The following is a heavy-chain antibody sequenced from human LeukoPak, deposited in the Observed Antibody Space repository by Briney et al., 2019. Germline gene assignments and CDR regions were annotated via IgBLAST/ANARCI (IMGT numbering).Heavy chain of an antibody. D-gene: IGHD4-17*01. J-gene: IGHJ4*02. V-gene: IGHV3-23*01. CDR3: ASHHYGDYFDY. Sequence: GGSLRLSCAASGFTFSNYAVSWVRQAPGKGLEWVSNIRRSLSTYYADSVKGRFVISRDNSKNMVYLQMNSLRAEDTAIYFCASHHYGDYFDYWGQGTLVTVSS. CDR2: IRRSLST. CDR1: GFTFSNYA.